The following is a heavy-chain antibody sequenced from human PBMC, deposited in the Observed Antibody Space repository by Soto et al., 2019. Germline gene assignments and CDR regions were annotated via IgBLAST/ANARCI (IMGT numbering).Heavy chain of an antibody. CDR2: ISGSGGST. J-gene: IGHJ4*02. Sequence: EVQLLESGGGLVQPGGSLRLSCAASGFTFSSYAMSWVRQAPGKGLEWVSAISGSGGSTYYADSVKGRFTISRDNSKNPLYLQMNSLRAEDTAVYYCAKDPATYYDFWIGYYGPTGYMPFDYWGQGTLVTVSS. CDR1: GFTFSSYA. V-gene: IGHV3-23*01. CDR3: AKDPATYYDFWIGYYGPTGYMPFDY. D-gene: IGHD3-3*01.